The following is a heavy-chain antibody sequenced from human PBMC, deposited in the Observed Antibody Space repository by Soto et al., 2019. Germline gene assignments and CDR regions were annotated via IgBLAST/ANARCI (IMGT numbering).Heavy chain of an antibody. CDR1: GASISSYY. J-gene: IGHJ4*02. CDR3: ARVRWTVAGPGHFDY. D-gene: IGHD6-19*01. V-gene: IGHV4-59*01. Sequence: QVHLQESGPGLVKPSEPLSLTCTVPGASISSYYWSWIGQPPGKELEWIGYIYYSGSTNYNPSLKSRVTISVDTSKNQFSLKLSSVTAADTAVYYCARVRWTVAGPGHFDYWGQGTLVTVSS. CDR2: IYYSGST.